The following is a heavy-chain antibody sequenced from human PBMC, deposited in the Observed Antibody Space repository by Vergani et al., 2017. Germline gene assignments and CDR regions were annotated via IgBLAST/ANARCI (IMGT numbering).Heavy chain of an antibody. D-gene: IGHD6-13*01. CDR3: ARRGIAAPIDY. CDR2: IYYSGST. Sequence: QLQLQESGPGLVKPSETLSLTCTVSGGSISSSSYYWGWIRQPPGKGLEWIGSIYYSGSTYYNPSLKSRVTISVDTSKNQFSLKLSSVTAADTAVYDCARRGIAAPIDYWGQGTLVTVSS. CDR1: GGSISSSSYY. J-gene: IGHJ4*02. V-gene: IGHV4-39*01.